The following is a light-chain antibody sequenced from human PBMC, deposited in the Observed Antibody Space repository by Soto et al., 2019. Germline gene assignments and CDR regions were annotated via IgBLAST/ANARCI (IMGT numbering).Light chain of an antibody. CDR3: QQYYSSPPMYT. J-gene: IGKJ2*01. CDR2: WAS. CDR1: QSVLHSSNNLNY. Sequence: DIVMTQSPDSLAVSLGERATINCRSSQSVLHSSNNLNYVAWYQQKPGQPPKLLVYWASTRESGVPDRFSGSGSGTDFTLTISSLQAEDVAVYYCQQYYSSPPMYTFGQGTKVEIK. V-gene: IGKV4-1*01.